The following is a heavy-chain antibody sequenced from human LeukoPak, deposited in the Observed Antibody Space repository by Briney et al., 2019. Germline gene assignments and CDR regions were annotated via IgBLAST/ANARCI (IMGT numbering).Heavy chain of an antibody. Sequence: GGSLRLSCAASGFTFSDYSMNWVRQAPGKGLEWVAYITSDSRTIYYADSVKGRFTTSRDNAKNSLYLHMTNLRVDDTAVYYCARDGGSSSQSYWGQGTLVTVSS. CDR2: ITSDSRTI. CDR3: ARDGGSSSQSY. CDR1: GFTFSDYS. V-gene: IGHV3-48*04. D-gene: IGHD6-6*01. J-gene: IGHJ4*02.